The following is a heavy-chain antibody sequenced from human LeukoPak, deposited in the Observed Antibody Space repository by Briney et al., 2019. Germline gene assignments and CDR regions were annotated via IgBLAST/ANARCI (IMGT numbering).Heavy chain of an antibody. CDR2: IKQDGSEK. CDR3: ARDNNYDFWSGLAAGYYYGMDV. CDR1: GFTFSSYW. Sequence: PGGSLRLSCAASGFTFSSYWMSWVRQAPGKGLEWVANIKQDGSEKYYVDSVKGRFTISRDNAKNSLYLQMNSLRAEDTAVYYCARDNNYDFWSGLAAGYYYGMDVWGQGTTVTVSS. V-gene: IGHV3-7*01. D-gene: IGHD3-3*01. J-gene: IGHJ6*02.